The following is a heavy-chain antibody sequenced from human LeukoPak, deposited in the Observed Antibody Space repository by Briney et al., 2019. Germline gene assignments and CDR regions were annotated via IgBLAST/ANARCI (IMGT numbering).Heavy chain of an antibody. CDR2: ITYSGST. J-gene: IGHJ4*02. CDR1: GGSISSSSYY. D-gene: IGHD3-16*02. Sequence: SETLSLTCTVSGGSISSSSYYWGWIRQPPGKGLEWVGSITYSGSTYYNPSLKSRVTISVDTSKSQFSLKLTSVTASDTAVYYCAPAYTWGSSRTFNYWGQGTLVTVSS. V-gene: IGHV4-39*01. CDR3: APAYTWGSSRTFNY.